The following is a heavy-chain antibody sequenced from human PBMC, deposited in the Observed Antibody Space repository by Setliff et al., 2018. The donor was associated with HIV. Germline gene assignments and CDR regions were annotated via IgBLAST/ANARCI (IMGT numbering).Heavy chain of an antibody. CDR3: ARNKIGWDTYSVVNYFDP. V-gene: IGHV1-2*06. Sequence: GASVKVSCKASGYPFTGHYVHWVRQAPGQGLQWMGRINPDNSLTTYAEYFEGRVTLTRDTSTNTAYMELRRLRSDDTAIYFCARNKIGWDTYSVVNYFDPWGQGTLGTVSS. J-gene: IGHJ5*02. D-gene: IGHD2-21*01. CDR1: GYPFTGHY. CDR2: INPDNSLT.